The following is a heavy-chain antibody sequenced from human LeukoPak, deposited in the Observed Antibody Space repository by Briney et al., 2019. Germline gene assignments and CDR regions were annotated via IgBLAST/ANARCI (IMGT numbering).Heavy chain of an antibody. V-gene: IGHV1-18*01. D-gene: IGHD5-12*01. Sequence: ASVKVSCKASGYTFTSYGISWVRQAPGQGLEWMGWISAYNGNTNYAQKLQGRVTMTTDTSTSTAYMELRSLRSDDTAVYYCARDFEELSSGYDLGLDYWGQRTLVTVSS. CDR2: ISAYNGNT. CDR1: GYTFTSYG. CDR3: ARDFEELSSGYDLGLDY. J-gene: IGHJ4*02.